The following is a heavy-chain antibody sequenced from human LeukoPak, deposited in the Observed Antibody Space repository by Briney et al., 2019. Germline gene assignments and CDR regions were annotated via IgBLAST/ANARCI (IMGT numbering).Heavy chain of an antibody. CDR1: GYTFTSYD. J-gene: IGHJ6*03. CDR2: MNPNSGNT. CDR3: ARYVTDPTSQYYMDV. V-gene: IGHV1-8*03. Sequence: GASVKVSCKASGYTFTSYDINWVRQATGQGLEWMGWMNPNSGNTGYAQKFQGRVTITRNTSISTAYMELSSLRSEDTAVYYCARYVTDPTSQYYMDVWGKGTTVTVSS. D-gene: IGHD5-24*01.